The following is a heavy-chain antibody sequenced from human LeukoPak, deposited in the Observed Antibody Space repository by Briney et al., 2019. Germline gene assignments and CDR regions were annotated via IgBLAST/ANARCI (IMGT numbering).Heavy chain of an antibody. Sequence: SETLSLTCAVYGGSFSGYYWSWIGQPLGKGLEWIGEINHSGSTNYNPSLKSRVTISVDTSKNQFSLKLSSVTAADTAVYYCARGSTDHGDPNFDYWGQGTLVTVSS. V-gene: IGHV4-34*01. CDR3: ARGSTDHGDPNFDY. CDR2: INHSGST. CDR1: GGSFSGYY. D-gene: IGHD4-17*01. J-gene: IGHJ4*02.